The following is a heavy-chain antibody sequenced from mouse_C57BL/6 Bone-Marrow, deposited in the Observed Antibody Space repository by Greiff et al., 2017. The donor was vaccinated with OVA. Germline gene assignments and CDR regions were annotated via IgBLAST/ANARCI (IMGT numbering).Heavy chain of an antibody. CDR1: GYTFTSYW. V-gene: IGHV1-64*01. Sequence: QVQLQQPGAELVKPGASVKLSCKASGYTFTSYWMHWVKQRPGQGLEWIGMIHPNSGSTNYNEKFKSKATLTVDTSSSTAYMQLSSLTSEDSAVYYCARTNLPRIYYYGAGYFDVWGTGTTVTVSS. D-gene: IGHD1-1*01. CDR3: ARTNLPRIYYYGAGYFDV. CDR2: IHPNSGST. J-gene: IGHJ1*03.